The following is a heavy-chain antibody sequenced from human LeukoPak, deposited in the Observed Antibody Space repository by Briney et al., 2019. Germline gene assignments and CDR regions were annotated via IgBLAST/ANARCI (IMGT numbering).Heavy chain of an antibody. V-gene: IGHV1-69*06. CDR3: ARDHRMTRGSNFDY. CDR2: IIPIFGTA. D-gene: IGHD2-15*01. Sequence: ASVKVSCKASGGTFSSYAISWMRQAPGQGLEWMGGIIPIFGTANYAQKFQGRVTITADKSTSTAYMELSSLRSEDTAVYYCARDHRMTRGSNFDYWGQGTLVTVSS. J-gene: IGHJ4*02. CDR1: GGTFSSYA.